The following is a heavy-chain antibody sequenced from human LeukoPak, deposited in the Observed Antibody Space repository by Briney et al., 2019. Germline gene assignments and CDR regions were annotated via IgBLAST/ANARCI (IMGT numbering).Heavy chain of an antibody. Sequence: PSETLSLTCTVSGVSINNFYWSWLGPPPGKGLEGMGYMFNRRDANYKHSHKIRVTMSIDTSRNQFSLKLTPVTVADTAVYDCERHYFGSGSHLFLFDYWGQGTLVPVSS. CDR3: ERHYFGSGSHLFLFDY. D-gene: IGHD3-10*01. CDR1: GVSINNFY. V-gene: IGHV4-59*01. J-gene: IGHJ4*02. CDR2: MFNRRDA.